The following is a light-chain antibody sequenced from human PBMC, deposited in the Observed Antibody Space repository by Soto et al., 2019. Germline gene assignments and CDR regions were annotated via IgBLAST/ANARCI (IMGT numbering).Light chain of an antibody. CDR2: RNN. CDR1: SSNIGSNY. J-gene: IGLJ3*02. V-gene: IGLV1-47*01. CDR3: AAWDDSLSGWV. Sequence: QSVLTQPPSASGTPGQRVTISCSGSSSNIGSNYVYWYQQLPGTAPKIIIYRNNQRPSGVPDRFSGSKSGTSTSLAISGLRSEDEADYYCAAWDDSLSGWVFGGGTKLTVL.